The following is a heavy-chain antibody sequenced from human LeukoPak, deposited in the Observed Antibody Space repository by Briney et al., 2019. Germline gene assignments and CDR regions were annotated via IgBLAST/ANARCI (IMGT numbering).Heavy chain of an antibody. V-gene: IGHV4-61*01. D-gene: IGHD5-12*01. CDR1: GGSVSSSIYY. CDR3: ATGYSGYRTLDS. J-gene: IGHJ4*02. CDR2: VYYSGST. Sequence: PSETLSLTCTVSGGSVSSSIYYWSWIRQPPGKGLEWIGCVYYSGSTNYNPSLKSRVTISGDTSKNQFSLKLTSVTAADTAVYYCATGYSGYRTLDSWGQGTLVTVSS.